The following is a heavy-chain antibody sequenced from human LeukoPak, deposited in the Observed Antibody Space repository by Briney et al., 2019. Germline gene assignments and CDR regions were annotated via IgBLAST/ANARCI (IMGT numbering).Heavy chain of an antibody. CDR2: IIPILGTA. D-gene: IGHD6-19*01. V-gene: IGHV1-69*11. Sequence: AASVKVSCKASGGTFSSYAISWVRQAPGQGLEWMGRIIPILGTANYAQKFQGRVTITADESTSTAYMELSSLRSEDTAVYYCARILSSSWYEYFHHWGQGTLVTVSS. J-gene: IGHJ1*01. CDR1: GGTFSSYA. CDR3: ARILSSSWYEYFHH.